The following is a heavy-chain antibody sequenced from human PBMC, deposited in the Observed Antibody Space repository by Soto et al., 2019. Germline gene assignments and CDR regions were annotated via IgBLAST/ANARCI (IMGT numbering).Heavy chain of an antibody. CDR2: ISYDGSNK. J-gene: IGHJ4*02. CDR1: GFTFSSYA. D-gene: IGHD3-3*01. Sequence: VQLVESGGGVVQPGRSLRLSCAASGFTFSSYAMHWVRQAPGKGLEWVAVISYDGSNKYYADSVKGRFTISRDNSKNTLYLQMNSLRAEDTAVYYCARDFGVYWGQGTLVTVSS. V-gene: IGHV3-30-3*01. CDR3: ARDFGVY.